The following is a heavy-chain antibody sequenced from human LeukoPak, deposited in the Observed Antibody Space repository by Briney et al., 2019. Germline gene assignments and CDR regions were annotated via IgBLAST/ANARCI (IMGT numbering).Heavy chain of an antibody. Sequence: GSSVKVSCKASGGTFSSYAISWVRQAPGQGLEWMGGIIPIFGTANYAQKFQGRVTITTDESTSTAYMELSSLRSEDTAVYYCARSEGWDSSGWSSRAYYYYYTDVWGKGTTVTVSS. V-gene: IGHV1-69*05. CDR1: GGTFSSYA. CDR2: IIPIFGTA. J-gene: IGHJ6*03. D-gene: IGHD6-19*01. CDR3: ARSEGWDSSGWSSRAYYYYYTDV.